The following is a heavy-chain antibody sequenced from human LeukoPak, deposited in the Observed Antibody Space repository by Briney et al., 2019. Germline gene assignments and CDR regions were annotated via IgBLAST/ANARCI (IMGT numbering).Heavy chain of an antibody. CDR2: LNPDGTNT. D-gene: IGHD3-10*01. J-gene: IGHJ4*02. V-gene: IGHV3-74*01. CDR1: GFTFSNYW. Sequence: GGSLRLSCAASGFTFSNYWMHWVRQVPGKGLVWVSHLNPDGTNTYYADSVKGRFTVSRDKARNTIYMQMNNMRAEDTAVYYCVGSHVAAYWGQGTLVTVSS. CDR3: VGSHVAAY.